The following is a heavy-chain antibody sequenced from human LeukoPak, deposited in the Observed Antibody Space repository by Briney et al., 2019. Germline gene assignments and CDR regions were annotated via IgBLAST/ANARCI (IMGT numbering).Heavy chain of an antibody. CDR1: GFTFNKYW. V-gene: IGHV3-7*01. CDR2: IKQDGSET. Sequence: GGSLTLSCAASGFTFNKYWSCWLRQAPGKGLEWVANIKQDGSETNYVDSMKGRFTISRDNSRNSLYLPVNSLRAEDTAVYYCATTTGSSSWDYWGQGTLVTVSS. J-gene: IGHJ4*02. D-gene: IGHD2-2*01. CDR3: ATTTGSSSWDY.